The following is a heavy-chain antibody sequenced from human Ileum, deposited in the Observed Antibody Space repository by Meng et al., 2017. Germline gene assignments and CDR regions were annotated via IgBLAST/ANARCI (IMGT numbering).Heavy chain of an antibody. CDR1: GFTLSSYA. D-gene: IGHD3-22*01. J-gene: IGHJ4*02. Sequence: QVHLVESGGGVGQPGRSLRLSCAASGFTLSSYAVHWVRQAPGKGLEWVAVISFDGSNKYYIDSVKGRFTIPRDNSKNTVFLQMGSLRAEDTALYYCARGLPYYDSTDYYRLDYWGQGTLVTVSS. CDR3: ARGLPYYDSTDYYRLDY. CDR2: ISFDGSNK. V-gene: IGHV3-30-3*01.